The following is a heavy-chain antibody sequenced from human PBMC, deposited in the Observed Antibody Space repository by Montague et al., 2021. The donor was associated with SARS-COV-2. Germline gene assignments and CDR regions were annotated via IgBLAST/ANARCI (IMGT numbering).Heavy chain of an antibody. CDR1: GDSFNSPKYY. D-gene: IGHD4-11*01. CDR3: AGKVLTVPADY. Sequence: SETLSLTCTVSGDSFNSPKYYCAWIRQPPGKGLEWIGEISYGGIATYNPSLKSRATISMDRSRNHFSLKLSSVTAADTAIYYCAGKVLTVPADYWGQGTLVTVS. V-gene: IGHV4-39*07. CDR2: ISYGGIA. J-gene: IGHJ4*02.